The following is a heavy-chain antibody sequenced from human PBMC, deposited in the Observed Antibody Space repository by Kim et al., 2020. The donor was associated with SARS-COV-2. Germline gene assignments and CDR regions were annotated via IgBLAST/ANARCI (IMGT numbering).Heavy chain of an antibody. D-gene: IGHD6-13*01. CDR2: MNTNSGTT. Sequence: ASVKVSCKASGYTFTSYEINWVRQATGQGLEWKGWMNTNSGTTGYAQKFQGRVTMTRNTSISTAYMELSSLRSEDTAVYYCARDLGDSSYIDYWGQGTLVTVSS. CDR3: ARDLGDSSYIDY. CDR1: GYTFTSYE. V-gene: IGHV1-8*01. J-gene: IGHJ4*02.